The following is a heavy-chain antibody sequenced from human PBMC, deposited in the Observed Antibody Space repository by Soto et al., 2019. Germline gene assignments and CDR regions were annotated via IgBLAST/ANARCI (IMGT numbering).Heavy chain of an antibody. V-gene: IGHV3-15*07. D-gene: IGHD2-8*01. CDR1: GFPFSNAW. CDR2: VKSKTDGGSS. CDR3: TTDSRTSLPEIRFDY. Sequence: GGSLRLSCVASGFPFSNAWINWVRQVPGKGLEWVGRVKSKTDGGSSDYAAAVKGRFAVSRDDSRNIVYLRMNSLKIEDTGVYYCTTDSRTSLPEIRFDYWGHGTQVTVSS. J-gene: IGHJ4*01.